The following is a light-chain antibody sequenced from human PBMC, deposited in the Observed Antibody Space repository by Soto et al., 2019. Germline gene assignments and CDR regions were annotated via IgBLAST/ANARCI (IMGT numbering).Light chain of an antibody. Sequence: QPVLTQPPSASGTPGQRITISCSGSSSNIGSNYVYWYRQLPGTAPKLLIYTNNQRPSGVPDRFSGSKSGTSASLAISGLRSEDEADYYCATWDDSLSGVVFGGGTKLTVL. CDR2: TNN. CDR1: SSNIGSNY. J-gene: IGLJ2*01. V-gene: IGLV1-47*01. CDR3: ATWDDSLSGVV.